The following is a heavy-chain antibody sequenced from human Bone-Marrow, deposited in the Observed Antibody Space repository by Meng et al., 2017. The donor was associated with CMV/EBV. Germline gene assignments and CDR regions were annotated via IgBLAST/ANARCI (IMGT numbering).Heavy chain of an antibody. CDR2: IRYDGSNK. V-gene: IGHV3-30*02. CDR1: GFTFSSYG. D-gene: IGHD4-11*01. Sequence: GESLKISCAASGFTFSSYGMHWVRQAPGKGLEWVAFIRYDGSNKYYADSVKGRFTISRDNSKNTLYLQMNSLRAEDTDVYYCAKDHLKVTTRYSGMDVWGQGTTVTVSS. J-gene: IGHJ6*02. CDR3: AKDHLKVTTRYSGMDV.